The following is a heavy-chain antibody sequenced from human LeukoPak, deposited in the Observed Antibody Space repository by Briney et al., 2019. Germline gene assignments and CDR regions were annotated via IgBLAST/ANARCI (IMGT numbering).Heavy chain of an antibody. J-gene: IGHJ6*03. D-gene: IGHD6-13*01. CDR3: ARVTKKEAPAGTAEYYYYYMDV. CDR1: GYTFTSYD. CDR2: MNPNSGNT. Sequence: ASVKVSCKASGYTFTSYDINWGRQATGQGLGWMGWMNPNSGNTGYAQKFQGRVTITRNTSISTAYMGLSSLRSEDTAVYYCARVTKKEAPAGTAEYYYYYMDVWGKGTTVTVSS. V-gene: IGHV1-8*03.